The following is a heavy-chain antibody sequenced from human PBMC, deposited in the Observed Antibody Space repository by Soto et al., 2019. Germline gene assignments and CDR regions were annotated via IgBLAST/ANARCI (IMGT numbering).Heavy chain of an antibody. J-gene: IGHJ4*02. CDR1: GFTFSSYA. D-gene: IGHD5-12*01. Sequence: GGSLRLSCAASGFTFSSYAMHWVRQAPGKGLEWVAVISYDGSNKYYADSVKGRFTISRDNSKNTLYLQMNSLRAEDTAVYYCARDLLSGGYANFDYWGQGTLVTVSS. CDR2: ISYDGSNK. V-gene: IGHV3-30-3*01. CDR3: ARDLLSGGYANFDY.